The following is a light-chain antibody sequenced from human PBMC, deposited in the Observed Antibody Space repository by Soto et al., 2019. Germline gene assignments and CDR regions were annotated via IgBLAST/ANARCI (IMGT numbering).Light chain of an antibody. CDR1: QSVNSN. V-gene: IGKV3D-15*01. CDR2: DAS. Sequence: EIVLTQSPGTLSLSPGERATLSCRASQSVNSNFLAWYQQRPGQAPRLLIYDASNRATGIPARFSGRGSGTEFTLTINNLQSEDFAVYYCPQYRNWPRTFGQGTKVDIK. J-gene: IGKJ1*01. CDR3: PQYRNWPRT.